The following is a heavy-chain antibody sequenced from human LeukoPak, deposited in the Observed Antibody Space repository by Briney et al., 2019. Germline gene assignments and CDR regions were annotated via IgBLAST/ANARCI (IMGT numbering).Heavy chain of an antibody. Sequence: SETLSLTCTVSGGSITSGDYYWSWIRQPPGKGLEWIGYIYYSGRTCYNPSLKSRLTISVDTSKNQFSLKLRSVTAADTAVYFCARDRFIYGDYGSHYFDYWGQGTLVTVSS. CDR3: ARDRFIYGDYGSHYFDY. V-gene: IGHV4-30-4*01. J-gene: IGHJ4*02. CDR1: GGSITSGDYY. CDR2: IYYSGRT. D-gene: IGHD4-17*01.